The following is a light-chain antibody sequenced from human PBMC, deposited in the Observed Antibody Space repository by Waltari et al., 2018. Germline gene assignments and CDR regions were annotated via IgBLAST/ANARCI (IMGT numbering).Light chain of an antibody. V-gene: IGLV6-57*03. J-gene: IGLJ3*02. CDR2: DDN. CDR1: SGSIASNY. CDR3: QSYDSANHWV. Sequence: NFLLTQPHSVSESPGKTVTISCTRSSGSIASNYVQWYQQRPGSAPVHVIYDDNRRPSGFPERFSSSIDSSSNVASLFISGLETEDEADYYCQSYDSANHWVFGGGTKVTVL.